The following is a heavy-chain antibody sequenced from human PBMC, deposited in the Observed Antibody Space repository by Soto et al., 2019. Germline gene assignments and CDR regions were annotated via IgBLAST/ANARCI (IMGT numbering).Heavy chain of an antibody. J-gene: IGHJ6*02. Sequence: SETLSLTCAVYGGSFSGYYWSWIRQPPGKGLEWIGEINHSGSTNYNPSLKSRVTISVDTSKNQFSLKLSSVTAADTAVYYCARLIRRLVVPAATVYYYYGMDVWGQGTKVTVSS. CDR1: GGSFSGYY. V-gene: IGHV4-34*01. CDR3: ARLIRRLVVPAATVYYYYGMDV. CDR2: INHSGST. D-gene: IGHD2-2*01.